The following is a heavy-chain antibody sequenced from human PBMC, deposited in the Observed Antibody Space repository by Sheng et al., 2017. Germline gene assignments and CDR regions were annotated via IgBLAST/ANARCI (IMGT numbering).Heavy chain of an antibody. J-gene: IGHJ5*02. CDR2: ISYDGSNK. D-gene: IGHD6-19*01. CDR1: GFTFSSYG. CDR3: AKAGGSSGRIFDP. V-gene: IGHV3-30*18. Sequence: QVQLVESGGGVVQPGRSLRLSCAASGFTFSSYGMHWVRQAPGKGLEWVAVISYDGSNKYYADSVKGRFTISRDNSKNTLYLQMNSLRAEDTAVYYCAKAGGSSGRIFDPWG.